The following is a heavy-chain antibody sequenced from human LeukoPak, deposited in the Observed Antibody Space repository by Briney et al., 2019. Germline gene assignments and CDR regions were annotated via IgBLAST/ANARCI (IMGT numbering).Heavy chain of an antibody. CDR3: ARGGEIWLHFDY. CDR1: GGSISSYY. D-gene: IGHD5-18*01. J-gene: IGHJ4*02. Sequence: SETLSLTCTVSGGSISSYYWSWIRQPPGKGLEWIGYIYSSGSTNYNPSLKSRITISVDTSKNQFSLKLSSVTAADTAVYYCARGGEIWLHFDYWGQGTLVTVSS. CDR2: IYSSGST. V-gene: IGHV4-59*01.